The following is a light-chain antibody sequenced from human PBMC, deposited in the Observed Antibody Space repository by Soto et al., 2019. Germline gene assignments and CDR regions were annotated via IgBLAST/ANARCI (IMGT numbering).Light chain of an antibody. V-gene: IGKV3-20*01. J-gene: IGKJ2*01. Sequence: EIVLTQSPGTLSLSPGERATLSCRASQSVSSTYLAWYQQKPGQAPRLLIYGISSRATGIPYRFSGSGSGTDFTLTISRLEPEDFAVYYCQQYGSSPYTFGQGTKLEIK. CDR2: GIS. CDR3: QQYGSSPYT. CDR1: QSVSSTY.